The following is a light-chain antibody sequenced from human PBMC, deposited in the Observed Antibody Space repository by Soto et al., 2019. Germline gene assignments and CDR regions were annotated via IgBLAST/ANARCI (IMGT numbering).Light chain of an antibody. J-gene: IGKJ1*01. CDR3: QQSYSTPRT. CDR1: QRISTY. V-gene: IGKV1-39*01. Sequence: DIQMTQSPSSLSASVGDRVTITCRASQRISTYLNWYQQKPGEAPKFLIYDASNLQSGVPSRFSGGGSGTDFTLTISSLQPEDFATYYCQQSYSTPRTFGQGTKVDIK. CDR2: DAS.